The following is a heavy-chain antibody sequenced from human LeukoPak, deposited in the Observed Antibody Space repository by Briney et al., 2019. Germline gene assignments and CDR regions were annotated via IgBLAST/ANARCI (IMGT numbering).Heavy chain of an antibody. CDR3: ATAGAVTPPRL. CDR2: ISPTSDYT. V-gene: IGHV3-11*05. CDR1: GFTFIDYS. J-gene: IGHJ4*02. Sequence: MTGGSLRLSCAASGFTFIDYSMSWIRQAPGKGLEWVSYISPTSDYTSYADSVKGRFTIFRDNAKNSLFLQMNSLRVEDTAVYYCATAGAVTPPRLWGQGTLVTVSS. D-gene: IGHD4-17*01.